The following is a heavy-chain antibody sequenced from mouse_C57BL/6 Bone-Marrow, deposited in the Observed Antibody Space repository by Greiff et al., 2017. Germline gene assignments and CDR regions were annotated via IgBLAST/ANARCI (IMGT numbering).Heavy chain of an antibody. CDR2: ISYDGSN. CDR3: ARVGNGYYDWVWFAY. V-gene: IGHV3-6*01. D-gene: IGHD2-3*01. J-gene: IGHJ3*01. CDR1: GYSITSGYY. Sequence: EVQLQQSGPGLVKPSQSLSLTCSVTGYSITSGYYWNWIRQFPGNKLEWMGYISYDGSNNYNPSLKNRISITRDTSKNQFFLKLNSVTTEDTATYDWARVGNGYYDWVWFAYWGQGTLVTVSA.